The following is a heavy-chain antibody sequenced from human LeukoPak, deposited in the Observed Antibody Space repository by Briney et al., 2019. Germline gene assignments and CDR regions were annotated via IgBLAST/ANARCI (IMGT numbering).Heavy chain of an antibody. Sequence: GGSLRLSCAASGFTFNDYAMHWVRQAPGKGLEWVSLISGDAGSTYYADSVKGRFTISRDNSKNFLYLQMNSLRTEDTALYYCAKDRDSSGDYWGQGTLVSVSS. J-gene: IGHJ4*02. CDR1: GFTFNDYA. CDR3: AKDRDSSGDY. CDR2: ISGDAGST. V-gene: IGHV3-43*02. D-gene: IGHD6-19*01.